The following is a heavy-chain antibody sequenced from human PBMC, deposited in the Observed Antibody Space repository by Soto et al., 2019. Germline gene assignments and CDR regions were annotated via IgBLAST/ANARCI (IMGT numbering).Heavy chain of an antibody. V-gene: IGHV4-61*08. CDR2: IYYSGST. CDR1: GGSISSGGYY. J-gene: IGHJ4*02. Sequence: SETLSLTCTVSGGSISSGGYYWSWIRQHPGKGLEWIGYIYYSGSTYYNPSLRSRVTISVDTSKNQFSLKLSSVTAADTAVYYCARTEKITNGDYAYYFDYWGQGTLVTVSS. CDR3: ARTEKITNGDYAYYFDY. D-gene: IGHD4-17*01.